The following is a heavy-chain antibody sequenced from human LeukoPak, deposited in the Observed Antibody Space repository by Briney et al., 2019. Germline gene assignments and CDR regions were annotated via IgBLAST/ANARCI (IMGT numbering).Heavy chain of an antibody. J-gene: IGHJ3*02. CDR2: IIPILGIA. V-gene: IGHV1-69*04. CDR1: GGTFSSYA. CDR3: ARDEWELLHAFDI. D-gene: IGHD1-26*01. Sequence: GSSVKVSCKASGGTFSSYAISWVRQAPGQGLEWMGRIIPILGIANYAQKFQGRVTITADKSTSTAYMELSSLRSEDTAVYYCARDEWELLHAFDIWGQGTMVTVSS.